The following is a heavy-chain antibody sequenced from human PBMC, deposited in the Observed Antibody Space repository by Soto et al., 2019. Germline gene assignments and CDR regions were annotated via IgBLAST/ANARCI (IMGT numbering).Heavy chain of an antibody. CDR1: GFTFSSYG. J-gene: IGHJ4*02. D-gene: IGHD5-18*01. CDR3: ARDSDTGMEELAY. CDR2: IWYDGSNK. Sequence: GGSLRLSCAASGFTFSSYGMHWVRQAPGKGLEWVAVIWYDGSNKYYVDSVKGRFTISRDNSKNTLYLQMNSLRAEDTAVYYWARDSDTGMEELAYWGRETLVTVSS. V-gene: IGHV3-33*08.